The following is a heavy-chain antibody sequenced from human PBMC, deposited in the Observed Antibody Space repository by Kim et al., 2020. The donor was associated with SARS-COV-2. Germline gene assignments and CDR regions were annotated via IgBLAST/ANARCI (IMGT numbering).Heavy chain of an antibody. CDR1: GYTFTTYA. V-gene: IGHV1-3*01. J-gene: IGHJ3*02. Sequence: ASVKVSCKASGYTFTTYAMHWVRQAPGQRLEWMGWINAGNGNTKYSQKFQGRVTITRDTSASTAYMELSSLRSEDTAVYYCARDLAGCSGGSCSSEAFDIWGQGTMVTVSS. CDR3: ARDLAGCSGGSCSSEAFDI. CDR2: INAGNGNT. D-gene: IGHD2-15*01.